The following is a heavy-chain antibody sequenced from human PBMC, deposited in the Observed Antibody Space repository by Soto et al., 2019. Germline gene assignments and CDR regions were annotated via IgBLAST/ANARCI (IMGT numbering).Heavy chain of an antibody. CDR1: GFTFDDYT. CDR2: ISWDGGST. D-gene: IGHD6-19*01. V-gene: IGHV3-43*01. Sequence: GGSLRLSCAASGFTFDDYTMHWVRQAPGKGLEWVSLISWDGGSTYYADSVKGRFTISRDNSKNSLYLQMNSLRTEDTALYYCAKGGRSGWLNVDYWGQGTLVTVSS. J-gene: IGHJ4*02. CDR3: AKGGRSGWLNVDY.